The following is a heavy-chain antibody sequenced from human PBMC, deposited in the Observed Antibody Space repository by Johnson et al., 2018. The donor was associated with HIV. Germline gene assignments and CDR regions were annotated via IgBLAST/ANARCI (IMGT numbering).Heavy chain of an antibody. V-gene: IGHV3-30-3*01. Sequence: QVQLVESGGGVVQPGRSLRLSCAASGFTFSSYAMHWVRQAPGKGLEWVAVISYDGNNKYYADSVKGRFTISRDNSRNTLYLQMNTLRTEDTALYYCAKDLFTEREDDIWGQGTMVTVSS. CDR1: GFTFSSYA. CDR3: AKDLFTEREDDI. J-gene: IGHJ3*02. D-gene: IGHD1-26*01. CDR2: ISYDGNNK.